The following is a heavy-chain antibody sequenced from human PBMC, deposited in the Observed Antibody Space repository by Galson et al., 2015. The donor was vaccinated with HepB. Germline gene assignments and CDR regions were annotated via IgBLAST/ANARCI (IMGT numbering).Heavy chain of an antibody. CDR3: ARGRGSYGGY. Sequence: SLRLSCAASGFTFSSYWMHWVRQAPGKGLVWVSRINSDGRSTDYADSVKGRFTISRDNAKNTLYLQMNSLRADEDTAVYYCARGRGSYGGYWGQGTLVTVSS. CDR1: GFTFSSYW. CDR2: INSDGRST. D-gene: IGHD1-26*01. J-gene: IGHJ4*02. V-gene: IGHV3-74*01.